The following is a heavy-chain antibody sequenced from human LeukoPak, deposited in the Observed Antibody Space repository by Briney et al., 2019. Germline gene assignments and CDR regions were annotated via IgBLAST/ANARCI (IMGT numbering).Heavy chain of an antibody. V-gene: IGHV4-34*01. CDR2: INHSGST. CDR1: GGSFSGYY. J-gene: IGHJ4*02. CDR3: ARAPREAILTGYFLGFDY. Sequence: SETLSLTCAVYGGSFSGYYWSWIRQPPGKGLEWIGEINHSGSTNYNPSLKSRVTISVDTSKNQFSLKLSSVTAADTAVYYCARAPREAILTGYFLGFDYWGQRTLVTVSS. D-gene: IGHD3-9*01.